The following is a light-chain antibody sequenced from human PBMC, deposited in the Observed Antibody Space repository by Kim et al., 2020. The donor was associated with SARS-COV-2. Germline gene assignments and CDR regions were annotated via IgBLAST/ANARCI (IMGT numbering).Light chain of an antibody. V-gene: IGLV2-14*01. Sequence: QSALTQPASVSGSPGQSITIPCTGTSSDIGGYKYVSWYQQYPGKAPRLIIFDVSDRPSGVSNRFSGSKSGNTASLTISGLQAEDEADYYCTSYTSTNTLVSGGGTQLTVL. CDR3: TSYTSTNTLV. CDR2: DVS. J-gene: IGLJ3*02. CDR1: SSDIGGYKY.